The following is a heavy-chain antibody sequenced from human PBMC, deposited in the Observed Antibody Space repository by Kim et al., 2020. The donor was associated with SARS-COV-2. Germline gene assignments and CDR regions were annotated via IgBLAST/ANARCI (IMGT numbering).Heavy chain of an antibody. CDR1: GGSFSGYY. CDR3: ARKRGSRAPRDV. Sequence: SETLSLTCAVYGGSFSGYYWSWIRQPPGKGLEWIGEINHSGSTNYNPSLKSRVTISVDTSKNQFSLKLSSVTAADTAVYYCARKRGSRAPRDVWGQGTTVTVSS. D-gene: IGHD3-16*01. V-gene: IGHV4-34*01. CDR2: INHSGST. J-gene: IGHJ6*02.